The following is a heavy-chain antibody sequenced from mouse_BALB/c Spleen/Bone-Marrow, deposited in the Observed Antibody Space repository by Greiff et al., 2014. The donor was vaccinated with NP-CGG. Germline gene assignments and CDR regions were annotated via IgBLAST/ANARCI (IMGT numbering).Heavy chain of an antibody. Sequence: VQLQQSGPGLVEPSQSLSITCTVSGFSLTGYGVSWVRQPPGKGLEWMGMIWGDGSTDYNSALKSRLSMSKDNSKRQVCLKLNRLQTEDTARYDCARDSFRITRALDYWGQGTSVTVSS. J-gene: IGHJ4*01. CDR3: ARDSFRITRALDY. CDR1: GFSLTGYG. CDR2: IWGDGST. D-gene: IGHD2-4*01. V-gene: IGHV2-6-7*01.